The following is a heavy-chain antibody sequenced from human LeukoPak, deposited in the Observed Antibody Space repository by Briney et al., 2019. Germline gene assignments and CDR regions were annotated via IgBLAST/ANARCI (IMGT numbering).Heavy chain of an antibody. CDR1: GFTFSSYS. V-gene: IGHV3-21*01. CDR3: ARDFGDDPWWHNYYYYGMDV. Sequence: GGSLRLSCAASGFTFSSYSMNWVRQAPGNGLEWVSSISSSSSYIYYADSVKGRFTISRDNAKNSLYLQMNSLRDEDTAVYYCARDFGDDPWWHNYYYYGMDVWGQGTTVTVSS. J-gene: IGHJ6*02. CDR2: ISSSSSYI. D-gene: IGHD3-10*01.